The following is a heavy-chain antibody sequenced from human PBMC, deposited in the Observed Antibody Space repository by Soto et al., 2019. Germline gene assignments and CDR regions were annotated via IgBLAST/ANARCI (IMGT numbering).Heavy chain of an antibody. J-gene: IGHJ6*01. CDR3: ASRSVHYYGMDV. Sequence: PGESLKISCKASGHSFTSYWIGWVRQMPGKGLEWMGIIYPRDSDTRYSPSFQGQVTISADKSISTAYLQGSSLKASDTAMYYCASRSVHYYGMDVCGQGTTVTGSA. CDR2: IYPRDSDT. D-gene: IGHD3-10*01. V-gene: IGHV5-51*01. CDR1: GHSFTSYW.